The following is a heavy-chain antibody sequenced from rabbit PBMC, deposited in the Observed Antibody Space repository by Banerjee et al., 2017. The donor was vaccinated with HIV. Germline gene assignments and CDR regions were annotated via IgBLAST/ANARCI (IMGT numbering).Heavy chain of an antibody. CDR3: ARYIESSYYNL. CDR2: IVTGSGGST. D-gene: IGHD8-1*01. J-gene: IGHJ6*01. V-gene: IGHV1S45*01. Sequence: EESGGDLVQPEGSLTLTCKASGLDFSSSYWICWVRQSPGKRLEWIACIVTGSGGSTYCANWAKGRFTISKTSSPTVTLQMPSLTAADTATYFCARYIESSYYNLWGPGTLVTDS. CDR1: GLDFSSSYW.